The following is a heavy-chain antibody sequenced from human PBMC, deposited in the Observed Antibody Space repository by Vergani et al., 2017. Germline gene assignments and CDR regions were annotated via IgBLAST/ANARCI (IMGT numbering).Heavy chain of an antibody. CDR3: ARGPGDYVWGSYRLSLYFDY. D-gene: IGHD3-16*02. Sequence: QVQLQESGPGLVKPSETLSLTCTVSGGSISSYYWSWIRQPAGKGLEWIGRIYTSGSTNYNPSLKSRVTMSVDTSKHQFSLKLSSVTAADTAVYYCARGPGDYVWGSYRLSLYFDYWGQGTLVTVSS. V-gene: IGHV4-4*07. CDR2: IYTSGST. J-gene: IGHJ4*02. CDR1: GGSISSYY.